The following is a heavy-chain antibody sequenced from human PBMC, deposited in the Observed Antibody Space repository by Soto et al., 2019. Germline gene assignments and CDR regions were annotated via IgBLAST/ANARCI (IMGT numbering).Heavy chain of an antibody. J-gene: IGHJ4*02. CDR1: GFTFSSYA. CDR3: AKDIRGWHQGGYFDY. Sequence: PGGSLRLSCAASGFTFSSYAMSWVRQAPGKGLEWVSAISGSGGSTYYADSVKGRFTISRDNSKNTLYLQMNSLRAEDTAVYYCAKDIRGWHQGGYFDYWGQGTLVTVSS. D-gene: IGHD6-19*01. V-gene: IGHV3-23*01. CDR2: ISGSGGST.